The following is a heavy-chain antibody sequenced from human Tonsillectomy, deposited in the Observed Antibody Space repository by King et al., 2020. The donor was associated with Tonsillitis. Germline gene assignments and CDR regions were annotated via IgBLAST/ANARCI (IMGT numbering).Heavy chain of an antibody. V-gene: IGHV4-59*08. CDR2: ISYSGST. D-gene: IGHD3-10*01. Sequence: VQLQESGPGLVKPSETLSLTCTVSGGSISSYYWSWIRQPPGKGLEWIGYISYSGSTNYNPSLKSRVTISVGTSKNQFSLKLSTVTAADTAVYYCARQSFYASGSYRRPSRFDPGGQGTLVTVSS. J-gene: IGHJ5*02. CDR3: ARQSFYASGSYRRPSRFDP. CDR1: GGSISSYY.